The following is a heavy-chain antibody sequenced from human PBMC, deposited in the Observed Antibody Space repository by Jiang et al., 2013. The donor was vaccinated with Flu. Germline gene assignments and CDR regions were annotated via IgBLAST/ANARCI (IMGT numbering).Heavy chain of an antibody. J-gene: IGHJ4*02. Sequence: LLKPSETLSLTCTVSGGSISSYYWSWIRQPPGKGLEWIGYIYYSGSTNYNPSLKSRVTISVDTSKNQFSLKLSSVTAADTAVYYCASIRVVPAVVAYYFDYWGQGTLVTVSS. CDR2: IYYSGST. D-gene: IGHD2-2*01. CDR1: GGSISSYY. V-gene: IGHV4-59*01. CDR3: ASIRVVPAVVAYYFDY.